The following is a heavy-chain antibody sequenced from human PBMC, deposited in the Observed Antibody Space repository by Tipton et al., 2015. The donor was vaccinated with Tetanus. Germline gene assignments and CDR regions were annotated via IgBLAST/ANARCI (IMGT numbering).Heavy chain of an antibody. J-gene: IGHJ6*02. V-gene: IGHV3-23*01. D-gene: IGHD4-23*01. CDR3: AKVKPPETTVVTPSGYYYGMDV. Sequence: SLRLSCAASGFTFSSYAMSWVRQAPGKGLEWVSAISGSGGSTYYADSVKGRFTISRDNSKNTLYLQMNSLRAEDTAVYYCAKVKPPETTVVTPSGYYYGMDVWGQGTTVTVSS. CDR2: ISGSGGST. CDR1: GFTFSSYA.